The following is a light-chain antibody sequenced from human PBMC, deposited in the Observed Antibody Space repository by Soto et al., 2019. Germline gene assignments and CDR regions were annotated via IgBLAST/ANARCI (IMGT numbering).Light chain of an antibody. V-gene: IGKV3-20*01. J-gene: IGKJ1*01. CDR3: QQYGSSPQT. CDR2: VAS. CDR1: QSVSNDY. Sequence: EIGLTQSPGTLSLPPGERATLACRASQSVSNDYLAWYQQKPGQAPRLLICVASSRATDIPDRFSGRGSGTDFTLSVASLEPEDFAVYYCQQYGSSPQTFGQGTTVEIK.